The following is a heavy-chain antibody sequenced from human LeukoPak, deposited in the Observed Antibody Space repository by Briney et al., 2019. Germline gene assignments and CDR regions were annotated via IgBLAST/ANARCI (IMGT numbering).Heavy chain of an antibody. CDR2: ITSGGTTI. CDR1: GFTFRTYN. CDR3: AKTHGDYVLGDAFDI. V-gene: IGHV3-48*01. D-gene: IGHD4-17*01. Sequence: PGGSLRLSCAASGFTFRTYNMNWVRQAPGRGLEGVSYITSGGTTIYYADSVKGRFTISRDNAKNSLYLQMNSLRPEDTAVYYCAKTHGDYVLGDAFDIWGQGTMVTVSS. J-gene: IGHJ3*02.